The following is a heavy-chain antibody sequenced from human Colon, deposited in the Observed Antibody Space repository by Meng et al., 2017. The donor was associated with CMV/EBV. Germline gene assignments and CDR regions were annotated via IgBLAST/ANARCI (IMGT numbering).Heavy chain of an antibody. D-gene: IGHD3-3*01. CDR1: GVPLSGYH. Sequence: SETLSLTCAVSGVPLSGYHWSWIRQAPGNDLEWIGDINHNGITTYNPSLKSRRTISVDMSGNEFSLRLSSVTAADTAVYYCARQIWSGSLYNWFDPWDQGTLVTVSS. CDR2: INHNGIT. J-gene: IGHJ5*02. CDR3: ARQIWSGSLYNWFDP. V-gene: IGHV4-34*01.